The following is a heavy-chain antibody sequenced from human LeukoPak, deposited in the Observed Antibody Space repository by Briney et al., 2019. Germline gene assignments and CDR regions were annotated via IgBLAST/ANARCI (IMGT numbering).Heavy chain of an antibody. CDR1: GGSFSGYY. CDR3: AGLNYYGFDY. D-gene: IGHD1-26*01. J-gene: IGHJ4*02. CDR2: INHSGST. V-gene: IGHV4-34*01. Sequence: SETLSLTCAVYGGSFSGYYWSWIRQPPGKGLEWIGEINHSGSTNYNPSLKSRVTISVDTSKSQFSLKLSSVTAADTAVYYCAGLNYYGFDYWGQGTLVTFSS.